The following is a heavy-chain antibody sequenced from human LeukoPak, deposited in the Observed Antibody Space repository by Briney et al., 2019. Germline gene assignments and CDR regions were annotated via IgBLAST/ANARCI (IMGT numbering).Heavy chain of an antibody. J-gene: IGHJ4*02. CDR1: GGSISSGSYY. CDR3: ARTSSSWPSPDYYFDY. Sequence: PSETLSLTCTVSGGSISSGSYYWSWIRQPAGKGLEWIGRIYTSGSTNYNPSLKSRVTISVDTSKNQFSLKLSSVTAADTAVYYCARTSSSWPSPDYYFDYWGQGTLVTVSS. V-gene: IGHV4-61*02. D-gene: IGHD6-13*01. CDR2: IYTSGST.